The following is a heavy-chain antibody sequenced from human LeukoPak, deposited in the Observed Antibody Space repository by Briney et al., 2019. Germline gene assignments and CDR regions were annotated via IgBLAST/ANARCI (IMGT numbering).Heavy chain of an antibody. D-gene: IGHD3-22*01. J-gene: IGHJ6*02. CDR1: GGTFSSYA. CDR2: MIPILGIA. V-gene: IGHV1-69*04. CDR3: ARGPTRYYDSSGYHTLYGMDV. Sequence: ASVKVSCKASGGTFSSYAISWVRQAPGQGLEWMGRMIPILGIANYAQKFQGRVTITADKSTSTAYMELSSLRSEDTAVYYCARGPTRYYDSSGYHTLYGMDVWGQGTTVTVSS.